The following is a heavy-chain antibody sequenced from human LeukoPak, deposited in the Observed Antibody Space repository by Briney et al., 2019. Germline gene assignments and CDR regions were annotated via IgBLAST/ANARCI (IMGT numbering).Heavy chain of an antibody. Sequence: PGGSLRLSCAASGFTFSSYAMSWIRQPPGKGLEWIGEINHSGSTNYNPSLKSRVTISVDTSKNQFSLKLSSVTAADTAVYYCARRKGYVGWFDPWGQGTLVTVSS. CDR3: ARRKGYVGWFDP. CDR1: GFTFSSYA. CDR2: INHSGST. J-gene: IGHJ5*02. V-gene: IGHV4-34*01. D-gene: IGHD1-1*01.